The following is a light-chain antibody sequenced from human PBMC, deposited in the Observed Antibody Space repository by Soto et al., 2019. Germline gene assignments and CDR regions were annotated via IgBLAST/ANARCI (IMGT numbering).Light chain of an antibody. CDR2: DVT. V-gene: IGLV2-11*01. J-gene: IGLJ1*01. Sequence: QSALTQPRSVSGSPGQSVTISCTGTSSVVGTYKYVSWYQNQPGTAPKLIIYDVTKRPSGVPDRFSGSKSGDTASLTISGLQSEDAADYYCCSYAGSYTYVFGTGTKVTVL. CDR1: SSVVGTYKY. CDR3: CSYAGSYTYV.